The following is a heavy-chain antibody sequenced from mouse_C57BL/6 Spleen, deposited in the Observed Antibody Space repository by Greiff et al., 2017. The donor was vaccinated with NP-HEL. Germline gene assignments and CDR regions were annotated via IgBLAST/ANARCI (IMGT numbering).Heavy chain of an antibody. D-gene: IGHD4-1*01. CDR2: IYPSDSET. Sequence: QVQLQQPGAELVRPGSSVKLSCKASGYTFTSYWMDWVKQRPGQGLEWIGNIYPSDSETHYNQKFKDKATLTVDKSSSKAYMQLSSLTSEDSAVYYCARGSNWDWYFDVWGTGTTVTVSS. CDR3: ARGSNWDWYFDV. CDR1: GYTFTSYW. J-gene: IGHJ1*03. V-gene: IGHV1-61*01.